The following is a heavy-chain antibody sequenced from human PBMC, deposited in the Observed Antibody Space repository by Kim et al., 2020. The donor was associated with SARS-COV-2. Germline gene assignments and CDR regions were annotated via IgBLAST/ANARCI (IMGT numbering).Heavy chain of an antibody. J-gene: IGHJ4*02. D-gene: IGHD2-15*01. CDR3: ARDPGYCSGGSCYSGEYFDY. Sequence: FTISRDNAKNSLYLQMNSLRAEDTAVYYCARDPGYCSGGSCYSGEYFDYWGQGTLVTVSS. V-gene: IGHV3-11*06.